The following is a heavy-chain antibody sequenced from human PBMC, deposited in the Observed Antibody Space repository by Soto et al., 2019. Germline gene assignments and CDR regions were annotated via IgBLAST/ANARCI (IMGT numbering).Heavy chain of an antibody. CDR1: GFSFSISP. J-gene: IGHJ4*02. CDR3: ARDPKTTGGQHWAFNYFDS. V-gene: IGHV3-30-3*01. CDR2: ISYDGTNK. D-gene: IGHD2-8*02. Sequence: QVQLVESGGGVVQPGRSLRLSCAPSGFSFSISPMHWVRQAPGKGPEWVALISYDGTNKFYADSVKGRFTISRDNSKSTLYLHVDSLRPEDAAVYYCARDPKTTGGQHWAFNYFDSWGQGTLVTVSS.